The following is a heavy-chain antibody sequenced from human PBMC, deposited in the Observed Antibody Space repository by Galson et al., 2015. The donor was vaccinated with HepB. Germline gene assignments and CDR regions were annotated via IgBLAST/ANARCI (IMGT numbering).Heavy chain of an antibody. CDR2: IYYSGST. D-gene: IGHD5-12*01. CDR1: GGSISSSSYY. J-gene: IGHJ5*02. CDR3: ARSYAQGWLKGNWFDP. Sequence: ETLSLTCTVSGGSISSSSYYWGWIRQPPGKGLEWIGSIYYSGSTYYNPSLKSRVTISVDTSKNQFSLKLSSVTAADTAVYYCARSYAQGWLKGNWFDPWGQGTLVTVSS. V-gene: IGHV4-39*07.